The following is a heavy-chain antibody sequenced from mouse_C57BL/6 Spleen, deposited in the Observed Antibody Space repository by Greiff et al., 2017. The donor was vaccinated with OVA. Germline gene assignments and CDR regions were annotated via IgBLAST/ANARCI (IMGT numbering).Heavy chain of an antibody. D-gene: IGHD2-3*01. V-gene: IGHV5-17*01. J-gene: IGHJ2*01. CDR1: GFTFSDYG. Sequence: EVMLVESGGGLVKPGGSLKLSCAASGFTFSDYGMHWVRPAPEKGLEWVAYISSGSSTIYYAVTVKGRFTISRDNAKNTLFLQMTSLRSEDTAMYYCARAYDGYYLYYFDYWGQGTTLAVSS. CDR2: ISSGSSTI. CDR3: ARAYDGYYLYYFDY.